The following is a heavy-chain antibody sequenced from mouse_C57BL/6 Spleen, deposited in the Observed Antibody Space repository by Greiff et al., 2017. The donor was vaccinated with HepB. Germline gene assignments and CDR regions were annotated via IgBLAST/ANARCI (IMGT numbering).Heavy chain of an antibody. J-gene: IGHJ4*01. CDR3: TTFYYYGSRGYAMDY. Sequence: EVQLQQSGAELVRPGASVKLSCTASGFNIKDYYMHWVKQRPEQGLEWIGRIDPEDGDTEYAPKFQGKATMTADTSSNTAYLQLSSLTSEDTAVYYCTTFYYYGSRGYAMDYWGQGTSVTVSS. V-gene: IGHV14-1*01. CDR2: IDPEDGDT. CDR1: GFNIKDYY. D-gene: IGHD1-1*01.